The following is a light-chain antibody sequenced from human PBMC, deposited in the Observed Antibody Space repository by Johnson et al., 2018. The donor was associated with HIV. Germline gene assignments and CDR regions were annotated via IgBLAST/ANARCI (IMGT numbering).Light chain of an antibody. CDR1: SSNIGNNY. V-gene: IGLV1-51*01. J-gene: IGLJ1*01. Sequence: QAVLTQPPSVSAAPGQRVTISCSGSSSNIGNNYVSWYQQVPGAAPKLLIYDNNKRPSGIPDRFSGSKSGTSATLGITGLQTGDEADYYCGTWDSSLSASYVFGTATKFTVL. CDR2: DNN. CDR3: GTWDSSLSASYV.